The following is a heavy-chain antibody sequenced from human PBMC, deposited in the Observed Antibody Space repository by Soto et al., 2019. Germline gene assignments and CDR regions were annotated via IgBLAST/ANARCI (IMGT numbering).Heavy chain of an antibody. CDR3: ARQGEPSISPPDSYGMDV. J-gene: IGHJ6*01. CDR2: INHQSGDT. CDR1: GYRLINYY. D-gene: IGHD3-16*01. Sequence: ASVKGSWKSSGYRLINYYFHWVRQAPGQGLEWMGWINHQSGDTNYAQKFQGRVTMTRDTSISTVFVDLSRLTSDDTALYFCARQGEPSISPPDSYGMDVWGQGTSVTVSS. V-gene: IGHV1-2*02.